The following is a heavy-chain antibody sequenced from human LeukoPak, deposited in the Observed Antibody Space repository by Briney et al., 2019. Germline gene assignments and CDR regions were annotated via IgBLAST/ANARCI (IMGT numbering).Heavy chain of an antibody. CDR2: IYTSGST. CDR1: GGSISSYY. Sequence: SETLSLTCTVSGGSISSYYWSWIRQPAGKGLEWIGRIYTSGSTNYNPSLKSRVTMSVDTSKNQFSLKLSSVTAADTAVYYCARSLRYCSGGSCYYYFDYWGQGTLVTVSS. J-gene: IGHJ4*02. V-gene: IGHV4-4*07. CDR3: ARSLRYCSGGSCYYYFDY. D-gene: IGHD2-15*01.